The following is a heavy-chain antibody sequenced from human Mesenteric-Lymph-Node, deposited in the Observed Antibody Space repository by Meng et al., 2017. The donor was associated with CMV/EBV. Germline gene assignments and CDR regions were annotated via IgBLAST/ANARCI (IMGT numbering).Heavy chain of an antibody. Sequence: SGYPSTDYGISLVRQAPGQGLGWMAWINTKSGNPTYAQDFKGRFVFSWDASVSTAYLQINSLEAEDTAMYYCARNHLWYGELYYSDYWGQGTLVTVSS. CDR3: ARNHLWYGELYYSDY. V-gene: IGHV7-4-1*02. D-gene: IGHD3-10*01. CDR2: INTKSGNP. J-gene: IGHJ4*02. CDR1: GYPSTDYG.